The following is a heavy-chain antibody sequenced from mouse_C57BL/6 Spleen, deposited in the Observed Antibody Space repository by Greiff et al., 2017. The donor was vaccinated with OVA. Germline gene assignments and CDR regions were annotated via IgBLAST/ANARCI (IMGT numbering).Heavy chain of an antibody. CDR1: GYSITSGYY. V-gene: IGHV3-6*01. J-gene: IGHJ1*03. CDR3: AKKSYYGSSYGWYFDV. Sequence: EVKLVESGPGLVKPSQSLSLTCSVTGYSITSGYYWNWIRQFPGNKLEWMGYISYDGSNNYNPSLKNRIPITRDTSKNQFFLKLNSVTTEDTATYYCAKKSYYGSSYGWYFDVWGTGTTVTVSS. CDR2: ISYDGSN. D-gene: IGHD1-1*01.